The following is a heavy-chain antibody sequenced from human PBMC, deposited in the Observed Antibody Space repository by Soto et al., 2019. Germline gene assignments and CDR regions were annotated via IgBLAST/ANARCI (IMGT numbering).Heavy chain of an antibody. CDR3: TRPGRLARPFDH. V-gene: IGHV3-73*01. J-gene: IGHJ4*02. Sequence: EVQLVESGGGLVQPGGSLKLSCAASGFTFSGSAMHWVRQASGKGLEWVGRIRSKANSYATAYAASVKGRFTISRDDSKNTAYLQMNSLKTEDTAVDYCTRPGRLARPFDHWGQGTLVTVSS. D-gene: IGHD1-26*01. CDR2: IRSKANSYAT. CDR1: GFTFSGSA.